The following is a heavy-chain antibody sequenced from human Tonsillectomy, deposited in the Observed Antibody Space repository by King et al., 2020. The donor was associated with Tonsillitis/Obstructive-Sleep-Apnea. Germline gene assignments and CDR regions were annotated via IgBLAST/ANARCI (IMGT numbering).Heavy chain of an antibody. CDR3: ARLGIAARLPTSC. CDR2: IYYSGRT. V-gene: IGHV4-39*01. Sequence: QMQLQESGPGLVKPSETLSLTCTVSGGSITSSSYYWGWIRQPPGKGLEWIGSIYYSGRTYYNPSLKSRVTISVDTSKNQFSLKLSSVTAADTAVYYCARLGIAARLPTSCWGQGTLVTVSS. CDR1: GGSITSSSYY. D-gene: IGHD6-6*01. J-gene: IGHJ4*02.